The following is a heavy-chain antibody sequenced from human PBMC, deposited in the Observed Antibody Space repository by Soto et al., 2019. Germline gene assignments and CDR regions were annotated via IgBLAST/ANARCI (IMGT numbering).Heavy chain of an antibody. CDR3: TRDTWQWLTVGFDP. CDR2: IRSKAYGGTT. CDR1: GFTFGDYA. J-gene: IGHJ5*02. D-gene: IGHD6-19*01. V-gene: IGHV3-49*03. Sequence: GGSLRLSCTASGFTFGDYAMSWFRQAPGKGLEWVGFIRSKAYGGTTEYAASVKGRFTISRDDSKSIAYLQMNSLKTEDTAVYYCTRDTWQWLTVGFDPWGQGTLVTVSS.